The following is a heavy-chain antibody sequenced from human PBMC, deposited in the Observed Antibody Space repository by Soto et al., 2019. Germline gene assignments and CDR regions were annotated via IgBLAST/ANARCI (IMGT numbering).Heavy chain of an antibody. V-gene: IGHV3-21*01. Sequence: GGSLRLSCAASGFTFSSYSMNWVRQAPGKGLEWVSSISSSSSYIYYADSVKGRFTISRDNAKNSLYLQMNSLRAEDTAVYYCARDSDDILTGYYGPLFDYWGQGTLVTVSS. D-gene: IGHD3-9*01. CDR3: ARDSDDILTGYYGPLFDY. J-gene: IGHJ4*02. CDR1: GFTFSSYS. CDR2: ISSSSSYI.